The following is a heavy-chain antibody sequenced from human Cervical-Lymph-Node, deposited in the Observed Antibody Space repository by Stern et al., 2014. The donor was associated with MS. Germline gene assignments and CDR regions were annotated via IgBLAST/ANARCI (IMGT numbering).Heavy chain of an antibody. V-gene: IGHV1-69*01. CDR2: IIPIVGAP. CDR1: GGTFSSYA. D-gene: IGHD3-3*02. Sequence: VQLLQSGAEVKKPGSSVKVSCKASGGTFSSYAFSWVRQAPGQGLEWMGGIIPIVGAPNYAQKFQGRVTITADEYTSTAYMELNSLRSDDTGVYYCAKHYWTGYYYHFDYWGQGTLVIVSS. J-gene: IGHJ4*02. CDR3: AKHYWTGYYYHFDY.